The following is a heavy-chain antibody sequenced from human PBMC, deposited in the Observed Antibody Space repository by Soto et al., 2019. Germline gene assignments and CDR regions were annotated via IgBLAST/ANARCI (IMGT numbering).Heavy chain of an antibody. CDR1: GCSIRSYY. Sequence: PXETLSLTCTVAGCSIRSYYWTWIRQPPGKGLEWLGYIFYSGSTFYNPSLKSRVTISIHTSKSQFSLQLTSVTAADTAVYYCARGAADTAMVDYWGQGPLVTVSS. V-gene: IGHV4-59*01. D-gene: IGHD5-18*01. CDR2: IFYSGST. CDR3: ARGAADTAMVDY. J-gene: IGHJ4*02.